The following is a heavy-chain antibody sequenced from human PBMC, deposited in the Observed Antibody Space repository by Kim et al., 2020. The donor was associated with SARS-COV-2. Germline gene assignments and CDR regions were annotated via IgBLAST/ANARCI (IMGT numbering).Heavy chain of an antibody. CDR3: APNALLGYCSSTSCGLYGMDV. CDR2: INSDGSST. D-gene: IGHD2-2*01. J-gene: IGHJ6*02. CDR1: GFTFSSYW. V-gene: IGHV3-74*01. Sequence: GGSLRLSCAASGFTFSSYWMHWVRQAPGKGLVWVSRINSDGSSTSYADSVKGRFTISRDNAKNTLYLQMNSLRAEDTAVYYCAPNALLGYCSSTSCGLYGMDVWGQGTTVTVSS.